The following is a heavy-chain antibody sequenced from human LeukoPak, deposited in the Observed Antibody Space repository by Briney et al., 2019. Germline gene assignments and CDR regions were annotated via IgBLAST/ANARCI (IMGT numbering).Heavy chain of an antibody. V-gene: IGHV1-24*01. J-gene: IGHJ3*02. CDR1: GYTLTELS. CDR3: ATDDLSAFDI. D-gene: IGHD3/OR15-3a*01. Sequence: ASVKVSCKVSGYTLTELSMHWVRQAPGKGLEWMGGFDPEDGETIYAQKFQGRVTTTEDTSTDTAYMELSSLRSEDTAVYYCATDDLSAFDIWGQGTMVTVSS. CDR2: FDPEDGET.